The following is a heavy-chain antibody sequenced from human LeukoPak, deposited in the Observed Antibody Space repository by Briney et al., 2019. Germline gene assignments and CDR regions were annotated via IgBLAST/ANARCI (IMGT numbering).Heavy chain of an antibody. J-gene: IGHJ3*02. CDR3: ASSVVVITSDHDAFDI. D-gene: IGHD3-22*01. V-gene: IGHV1-69*04. CDR1: GGTFSSYA. CDR2: IIPILGIA. Sequence: SVKVSCKASGGTFSSYAISWVRQAPGQGLEWMGRIIPILGIANYAQKFQGRVTITADKSTSTAYMELSSLRSEDTAVYYCASSVVVITSDHDAFDIWGQGTMVTVSS.